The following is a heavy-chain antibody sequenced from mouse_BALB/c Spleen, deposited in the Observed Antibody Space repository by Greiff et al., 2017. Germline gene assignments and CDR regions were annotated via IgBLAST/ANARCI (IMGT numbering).Heavy chain of an antibody. CDR3: AREEGVYYGYDNYFDY. Sequence: QVQLKESGAELMKPGASVKISCKATGYTFSSYWIEWVKQRPGHGLEWIGEILPGSGSTNYNEKFKGKATFTADTSSNTAYMQLSSLTSEDSAVYYCAREEGVYYGYDNYFDYWGQGTTLTVSS. V-gene: IGHV1-9*01. J-gene: IGHJ2*01. CDR1: GYTFSSYW. CDR2: ILPGSGST. D-gene: IGHD2-2*01.